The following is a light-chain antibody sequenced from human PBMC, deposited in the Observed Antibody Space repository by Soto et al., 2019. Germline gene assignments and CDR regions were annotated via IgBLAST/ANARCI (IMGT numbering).Light chain of an antibody. CDR1: QRISSN. Sequence: EIAMTQSQATLSLSAGERATLSCGGSQRISSNLAWYQQNPGQAPRLLAYGASPRATGIPARFSGSVSGTEFTLTISSLQSEDFAVYYGQQYKNWPTWTFGQGTKVDIK. CDR2: GAS. CDR3: QQYKNWPTWT. V-gene: IGKV3D-15*01. J-gene: IGKJ1*01.